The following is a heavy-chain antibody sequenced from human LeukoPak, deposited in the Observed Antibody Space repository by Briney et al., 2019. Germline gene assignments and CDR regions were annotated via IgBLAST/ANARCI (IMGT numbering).Heavy chain of an antibody. CDR2: IYYSGST. J-gene: IGHJ5*02. V-gene: IGHV4-31*03. CDR3: AKDPKYSSSSNWFDP. CDR1: GGSISSGGYY. Sequence: SETLSLTCTVSGGSISSGGYYWSWIRQHPGKGLEWIGYIYYSGSTYYNPSLKSRVTISVDTSKNQFSLKLSSVTAADTAVYYCAKDPKYSSSSNWFDPWGQGTLVTVSS. D-gene: IGHD6-6*01.